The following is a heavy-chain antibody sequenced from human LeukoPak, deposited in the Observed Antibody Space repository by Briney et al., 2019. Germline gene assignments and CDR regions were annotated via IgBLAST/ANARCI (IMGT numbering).Heavy chain of an antibody. CDR3: ARRSSSWYPKYYFDY. CDR2: INPNSGGT. Sequence: ASVKVSCKASGYTFTSFGITWVRQAPGHGLEWMGWINPNSGGTNYAQKFQGRVTMTRDTSISTAYMELSRLRSDDTAVYYCARRSSSWYPKYYFDYWGQGTLVTVSS. D-gene: IGHD6-13*01. J-gene: IGHJ4*02. V-gene: IGHV1-2*02. CDR1: GYTFTSFG.